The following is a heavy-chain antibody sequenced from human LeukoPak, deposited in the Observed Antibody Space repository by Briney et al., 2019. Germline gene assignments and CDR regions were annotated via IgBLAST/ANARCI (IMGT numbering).Heavy chain of an antibody. J-gene: IGHJ4*02. Sequence: SETLSLTCTVSGGSISSSSYYWGWIRQPPGKGLEWIGRIYYSGSTYYNPSLKSRVTISVDTSKNQFSLKLSSVTAADTAVYYCARPSIAVAGHFFDYWGQGTLVTVSS. CDR1: GGSISSSSYY. V-gene: IGHV4-39*01. D-gene: IGHD6-19*01. CDR2: IYYSGST. CDR3: ARPSIAVAGHFFDY.